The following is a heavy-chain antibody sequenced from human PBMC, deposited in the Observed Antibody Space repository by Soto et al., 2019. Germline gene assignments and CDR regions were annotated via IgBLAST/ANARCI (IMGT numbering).Heavy chain of an antibody. J-gene: IGHJ3*02. CDR2: IYYSGST. D-gene: IGHD4-17*01. CDR1: GGSISRYY. CDR3: ARRYGGAFDI. V-gene: IGHV4-59*08. Sequence: SETRSLTCTVSGGSISRYYWSGSRQPPGKGLEWIGYIYYSGSTNYNPSLKSRVTISVDTSKNQFSLKLSSVTAADTAVYYCARRYGGAFDIWGQGTMVTVSS.